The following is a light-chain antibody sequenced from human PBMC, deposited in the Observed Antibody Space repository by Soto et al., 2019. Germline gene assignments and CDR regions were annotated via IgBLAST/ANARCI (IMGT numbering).Light chain of an antibody. CDR3: GTWDSSLNVYV. CDR2: EVR. V-gene: IGLV2-14*01. J-gene: IGLJ1*01. CDR1: STDIGAYNF. Sequence: SALTQPASVSGSPGQSITISCTGTSTDIGAYNFVSWFQHHPGKAPKLILFEVRIRPSGVSNRFSGSRSGNTASLAITGLQTGDEGDYSCGTWDSSLNVYVFGAGTKVTVL.